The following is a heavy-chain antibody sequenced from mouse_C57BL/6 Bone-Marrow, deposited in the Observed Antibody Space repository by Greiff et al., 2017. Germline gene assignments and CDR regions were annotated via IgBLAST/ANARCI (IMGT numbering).Heavy chain of an antibody. Sequence: QVQLQQSGAELVRPGTSVKMSCKASGYTFTNYWIGWAKQRPGHGLEWIGDIYPGGGYTNYNEKFKGKATLTADKSSSTAYMQFSSLTSEDSAIYYCATGSRPAWFAYWGQGTLVTVSA. J-gene: IGHJ3*01. CDR3: ATGSRPAWFAY. CDR1: GYTFTNYW. V-gene: IGHV1-63*01. CDR2: IYPGGGYT. D-gene: IGHD1-1*01.